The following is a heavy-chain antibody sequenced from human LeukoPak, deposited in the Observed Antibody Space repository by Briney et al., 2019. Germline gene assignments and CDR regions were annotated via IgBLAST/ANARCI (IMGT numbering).Heavy chain of an antibody. D-gene: IGHD6-13*01. J-gene: IGHJ5*02. CDR2: ISGSGGST. Sequence: GGSLRLSCAASGFTFSSYAMSWVRQAPGKGLEWVSAISGSGGSTYYADSVKGRFTISRDNAKNSLYLQMNSLRAEDTAVYYCARDSGRDSSSWYDWFDPWGQGTLVTVSS. V-gene: IGHV3-23*01. CDR3: ARDSGRDSSSWYDWFDP. CDR1: GFTFSSYA.